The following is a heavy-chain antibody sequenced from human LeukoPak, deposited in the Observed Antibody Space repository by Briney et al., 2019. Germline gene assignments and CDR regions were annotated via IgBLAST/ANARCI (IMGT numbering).Heavy chain of an antibody. CDR2: IYYSGST. CDR1: GGSISSSSYY. Sequence: SETLSLTCTVSGGSISSSSYYWGWIRQPPGKGLEWIGSIYYSGSTYYNPSLKSRVTISVDTSKNQFSLKLSSVTAADTAVYYCARASYYYGSGSYGFDYWGQGTLVTVSS. J-gene: IGHJ4*02. V-gene: IGHV4-39*07. CDR3: ARASYYYGSGSYGFDY. D-gene: IGHD3-10*01.